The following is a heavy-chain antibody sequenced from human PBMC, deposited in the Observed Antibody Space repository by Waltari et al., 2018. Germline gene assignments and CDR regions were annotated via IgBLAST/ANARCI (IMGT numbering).Heavy chain of an antibody. CDR2: IYYSGST. CDR1: GGSISSHY. CDR3: ARDQGTGEDY. Sequence: QVQLQESGPGLVKPSETLSLTCTVSGGSISSHYWSWIRQPPGKGLEWIGYIYYSGSTNYNPSRKSRVTISVDTSKNQFSLKLSSVTAADTAVYYCARDQGTGEDYWGQGTLVTVSS. D-gene: IGHD3-10*01. V-gene: IGHV4-59*11. J-gene: IGHJ4*02.